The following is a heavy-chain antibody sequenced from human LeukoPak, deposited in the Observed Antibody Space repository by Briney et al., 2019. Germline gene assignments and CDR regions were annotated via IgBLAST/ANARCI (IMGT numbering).Heavy chain of an antibody. V-gene: IGHV3-23*01. CDR2: ISGSGGST. D-gene: IGHD2-15*01. CDR1: GFTVSSNY. CDR3: AKDYGVVAALGWFDP. Sequence: PGGSLRLSCAASGFTVSSNYMSWVRQAPGKGLEWVSAISGSGGSTYYADSVKGRFTISRDNSKNTLYLQMNSLRAEDTAVYYCAKDYGVVAALGWFDPWGQGTLVTVSS. J-gene: IGHJ5*02.